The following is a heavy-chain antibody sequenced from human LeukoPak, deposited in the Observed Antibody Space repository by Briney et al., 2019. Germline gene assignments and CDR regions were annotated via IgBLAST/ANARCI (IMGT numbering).Heavy chain of an antibody. V-gene: IGHV3-7*03. D-gene: IGHD3-9*01. CDR2: IKQDGSEK. CDR1: GFTFSSYW. CDR3: ARDVLTGYPNWFDP. Sequence: GGSLRLSCAASGFTFSSYWMSWVRQAPGKGLEWVANIKQDGSEKYYVDPVKGRFTISRDNAKNSLYLQMNSLRAEDTAVYYCARDVLTGYPNWFDPWGQGTLVTVSS. J-gene: IGHJ5*02.